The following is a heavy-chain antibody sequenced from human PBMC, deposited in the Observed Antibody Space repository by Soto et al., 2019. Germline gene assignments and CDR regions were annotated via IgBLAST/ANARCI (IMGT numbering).Heavy chain of an antibody. V-gene: IGHV3-21*01. J-gene: IGHJ1*01. CDR2: ISSSSSYI. CDR3: ARDSYDYYDSSGYPSEYFQH. Sequence: GGSLRLSCAASGFIFSSYSMNWVHQAPGKGLEWVSSISSSSSYIYYADSVKGRFTISSDNAKNSLYMQMNSLRAEDTAVYYCARDSYDYYDSSGYPSEYFQHCVQGTLGTVSA. D-gene: IGHD3-22*01. CDR1: GFIFSSYS.